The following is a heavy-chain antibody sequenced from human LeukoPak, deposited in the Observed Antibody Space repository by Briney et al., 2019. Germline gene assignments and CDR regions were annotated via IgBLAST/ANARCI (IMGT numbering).Heavy chain of an antibody. CDR3: ARRRGRYSGDAFDI. Sequence: GESLKISCKGSGYSFPTYWIGWVRQMPGEGLEWMGIIYPGDSDTTYSPSFQGQVTISADKSISTAYLQWSSLKASDTAMYYCARRRGRYSGDAFDIWGQGTMVTVSS. V-gene: IGHV5-51*01. J-gene: IGHJ3*02. CDR1: GYSFPTYW. CDR2: IYPGDSDT. D-gene: IGHD1-26*01.